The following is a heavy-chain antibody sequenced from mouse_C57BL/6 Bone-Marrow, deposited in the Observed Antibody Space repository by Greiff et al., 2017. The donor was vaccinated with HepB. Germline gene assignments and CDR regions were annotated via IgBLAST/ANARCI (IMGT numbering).Heavy chain of an antibody. V-gene: IGHV1-72*01. D-gene: IGHD2-1*01. CDR2: IDPNSGGT. CDR1: GYTFTSYW. J-gene: IGHJ4*01. Sequence: QVQLQHPGAELVKPGASVKLSCKASGYTFTSYWMHWVKQRPGRGLEWIGRIDPNSGGTKYNEKFKSKATLTVDKPSSTAYMQRSSLTSEDSAVYYCARSEGYGKFHYYAMDYWGQGTSVTVSS. CDR3: ARSEGYGKFHYYAMDY.